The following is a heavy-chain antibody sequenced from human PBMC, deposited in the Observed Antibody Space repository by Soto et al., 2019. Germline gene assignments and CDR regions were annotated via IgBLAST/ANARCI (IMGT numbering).Heavy chain of an antibody. J-gene: IGHJ4*02. V-gene: IGHV3-23*01. CDR1: GFTFSSYA. CDR3: AKDDCSSTSCYVDY. Sequence: GGSLRLSCAASGFTFSSYAMSWVRQAPGEGLEWVSAISGSGGGTYYADSVKGRFTISRDNSKNTLFLQMNSLRAEDTAVYYCAKDDCSSTSCYVDYWGQGTLVTVSS. D-gene: IGHD2-2*01. CDR2: ISGSGGGT.